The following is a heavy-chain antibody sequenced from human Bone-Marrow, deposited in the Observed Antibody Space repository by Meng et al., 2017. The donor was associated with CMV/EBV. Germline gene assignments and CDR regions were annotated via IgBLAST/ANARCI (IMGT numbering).Heavy chain of an antibody. J-gene: IGHJ4*02. CDR2: IYSGGST. Sequence: GESMKISCAASGLSVSSNNMSWVRQAPGKGLEWVSVIYSGGSTYYADSVKGRFTISRDNSKNTLYLQMNSLRAEDTAVYYCARSLRDAYFDYWGQGTLVTVSS. V-gene: IGHV3-66*02. CDR1: GLSVSSNN. CDR3: ARSLRDAYFDY.